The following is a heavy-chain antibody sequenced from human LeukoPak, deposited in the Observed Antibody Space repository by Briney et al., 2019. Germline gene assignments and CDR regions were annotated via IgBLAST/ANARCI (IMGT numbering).Heavy chain of an antibody. CDR3: TSVSAGLVEY. CDR2: IRNKGRGGTT. Sequence: GWSLRLSCAASGFDFSEHYMDWFRQAPGKGLDWIGRIRNKGRGGTTEYAASVKGRFTISRDDSKNSLFLQMSGLKTEDTAVYYCTSVSAGLVEYWGQGTLVTVSS. D-gene: IGHD2/OR15-2a*01. CDR1: GFDFSEHY. J-gene: IGHJ4*02. V-gene: IGHV3-72*01.